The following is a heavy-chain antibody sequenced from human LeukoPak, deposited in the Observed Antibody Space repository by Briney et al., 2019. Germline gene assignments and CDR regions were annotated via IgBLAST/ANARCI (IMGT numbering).Heavy chain of an antibody. Sequence: GGSLRLSCAASGFTFSSYSMNWVRQAPGKGLEWVSYISSSSSTIYCADSVKGRFTISRDNAKNSLYLQMNSLRTEDTAVYYCAKDPLPYYYYGMDVWGQGTTVTVSS. CDR2: ISSSSSTI. J-gene: IGHJ6*02. V-gene: IGHV3-48*01. CDR3: AKDPLPYYYYGMDV. CDR1: GFTFSSYS.